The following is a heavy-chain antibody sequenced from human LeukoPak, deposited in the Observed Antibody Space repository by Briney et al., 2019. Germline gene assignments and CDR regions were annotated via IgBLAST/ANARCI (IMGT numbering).Heavy chain of an antibody. CDR2: ISAYNGNT. J-gene: IGHJ6*02. Sequence: ASVKVSCKASGYTFTSYGISWVRQAPGQGLEGMGWISAYNGNTKYTQKLPGRVTITTDTSTSTAYIELRSLRSDDTAVYYCARDTSYYGMDVWGQGTTVTDSS. CDR3: ARDTSYYGMDV. V-gene: IGHV1-18*01. D-gene: IGHD2/OR15-2a*01. CDR1: GYTFTSYG.